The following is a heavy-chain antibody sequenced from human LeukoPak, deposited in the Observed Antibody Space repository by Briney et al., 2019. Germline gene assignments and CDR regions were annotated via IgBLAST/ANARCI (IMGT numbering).Heavy chain of an antibody. J-gene: IGHJ6*02. Sequence: GGSLRLSCPASGFTFSSYSMNWVRQAPGKGLEWVSYISSSSSTIYYADSVKGRFTISRDNAKNSLYLQMNSLRAEDTAVYYCASALGYCSGGSCSPPLYYYYYGMDVWGQGTTVTVSS. V-gene: IGHV3-48*01. CDR3: ASALGYCSGGSCSPPLYYYYYGMDV. D-gene: IGHD2-15*01. CDR1: GFTFSSYS. CDR2: ISSSSSTI.